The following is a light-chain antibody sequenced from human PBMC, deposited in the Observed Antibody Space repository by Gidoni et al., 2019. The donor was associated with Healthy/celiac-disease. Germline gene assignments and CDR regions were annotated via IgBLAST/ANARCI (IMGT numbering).Light chain of an antibody. CDR1: SSDVGGYNY. CDR2: DVS. CDR3: SSYTSSSVV. J-gene: IGLJ2*01. Sequence: QSALTQPASVSGSPGQSITISCTGPSSDVGGYNYVSWYQQPPGKAPKLMIYDVSNRPSGVSNRFSGSKSGNTASLTISGLQAEDEADYYCSSYTSSSVVFGGGTKLTVL. V-gene: IGLV2-14*01.